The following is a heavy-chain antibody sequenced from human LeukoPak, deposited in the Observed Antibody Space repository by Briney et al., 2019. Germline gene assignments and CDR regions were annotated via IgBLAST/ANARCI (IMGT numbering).Heavy chain of an antibody. J-gene: IGHJ3*02. V-gene: IGHV3-53*01. CDR1: GFTVSSNY. Sequence: GGSLRLSCAASGFTVSSNYMSGVRQAPGKGLEWVSVIYSGGSTYYADSVKGRFTISRDNSKNTLYLQMNSLRAEDTAVYYCARDGFSSGYPYDAFDIWGQGTMVTVSS. CDR2: IYSGGST. D-gene: IGHD3-22*01. CDR3: ARDGFSSGYPYDAFDI.